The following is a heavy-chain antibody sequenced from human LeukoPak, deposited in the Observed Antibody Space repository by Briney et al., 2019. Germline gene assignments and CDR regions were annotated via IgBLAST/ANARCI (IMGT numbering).Heavy chain of an antibody. CDR1: GGSISSYY. V-gene: IGHV4-59*01. Sequence: PSETLSLTCAVYGGSISSYYWSWIRQPPGKGLEWIGYIYYSGSTNYNPSLKSRVTISVDTSKNQFSLKLSSVTAADTAVYYCARGGYYDFWSGYYTLLNWFDPWGQGTLVTVSS. CDR3: ARGGYYDFWSGYYTLLNWFDP. CDR2: IYYSGST. D-gene: IGHD3-3*01. J-gene: IGHJ5*02.